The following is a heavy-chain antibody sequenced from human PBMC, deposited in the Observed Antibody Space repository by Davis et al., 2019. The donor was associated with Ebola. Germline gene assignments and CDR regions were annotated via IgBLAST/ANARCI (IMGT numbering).Heavy chain of an antibody. D-gene: IGHD1-26*01. CDR1: GYTLTELS. Sequence: AASVKVSCKVSGYTLTELSMHWVRQAPGKGLEWMGWINAGNGNTKYSQKFQGRVTITRDTSASTAYMELSSLRSEDTAVYYCARDSGSFIAWFDPWGQGTLVTVSS. V-gene: IGHV1-3*01. CDR2: INAGNGNT. CDR3: ARDSGSFIAWFDP. J-gene: IGHJ5*02.